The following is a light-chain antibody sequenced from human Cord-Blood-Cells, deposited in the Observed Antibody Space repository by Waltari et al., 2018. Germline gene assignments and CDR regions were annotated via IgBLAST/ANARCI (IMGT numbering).Light chain of an antibody. CDR3: CSYAGSSTWV. Sequence: QSALTHPAPVSGSPGQSTTISCTGTSSNGGGYNLVSWYQQHPDKAPKLMIYEGSKRPSGVSNRFSGSKSGNTASLTISGLQAEDEADYYCCSYAGSSTWVFGGGTKLTVL. CDR1: SSNGGGYNL. CDR2: EGS. J-gene: IGLJ2*01. V-gene: IGLV2-23*01.